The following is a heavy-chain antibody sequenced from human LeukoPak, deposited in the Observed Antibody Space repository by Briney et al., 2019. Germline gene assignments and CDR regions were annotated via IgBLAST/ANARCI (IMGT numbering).Heavy chain of an antibody. V-gene: IGHV4-34*01. Sequence: PSETLSLTCAVYGGSFSGYYWSWIRQPPGKGLEWIGEINHSGSTNYNPSLKSRVTISVDTSKNQFSLKLSSVTAADTAVYYCAREGSSPYSSGWYALDYWGQGTLVTVSS. CDR3: AREGSSPYSSGWYALDY. J-gene: IGHJ4*02. CDR2: INHSGST. CDR1: GGSFSGYY. D-gene: IGHD6-19*01.